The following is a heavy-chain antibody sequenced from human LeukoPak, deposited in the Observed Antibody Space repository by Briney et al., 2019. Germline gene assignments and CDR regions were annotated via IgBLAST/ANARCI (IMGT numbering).Heavy chain of an antibody. Sequence: SETLSLTCTVSGGSISSYYWSWNRQPPGKGLEWFGYIYYSGSTNYNPSLKSRVTISVDTSKNQFSLKLSSVTAADTAVYYCASGTDGYNPSFFDYWGQGTLVTVSS. V-gene: IGHV4-59*01. D-gene: IGHD5-24*01. CDR3: ASGTDGYNPSFFDY. CDR2: IYYSGST. J-gene: IGHJ4*02. CDR1: GGSISSYY.